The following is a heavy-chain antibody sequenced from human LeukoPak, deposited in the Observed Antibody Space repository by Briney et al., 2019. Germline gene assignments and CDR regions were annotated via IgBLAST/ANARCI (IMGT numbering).Heavy chain of an antibody. CDR3: ARERGATRDFDY. V-gene: IGHV1-69*06. D-gene: IGHD1-26*01. CDR1: GGTFSSYA. Sequence: SVKVSCKASGGTFSSYAISWVRQAPGQGLEWMGGIIPIFGTANYAQKFQGRVTITADKSTSTAYMELSSLRSEDTAVYYCARERGATRDFDYWGQGTLVTVSS. CDR2: IIPIFGTA. J-gene: IGHJ4*02.